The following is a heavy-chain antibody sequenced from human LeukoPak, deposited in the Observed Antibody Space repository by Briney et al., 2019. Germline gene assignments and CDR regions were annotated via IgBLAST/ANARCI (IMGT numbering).Heavy chain of an antibody. J-gene: IGHJ4*02. CDR2: IYIGGYT. CDR3: ATATVTGGFDY. CDR1: GFTVSNNY. V-gene: IGHV3-66*01. Sequence: GGSLRLSCAASGFTVSNNYMSWVRQAPGKGLEWVSFIYIGGYTYPADSVKGRFTFSRDNSKNTLYLQMNSLRVEDTAVYYCATATVTGGFDYWGQGTLVTVSS. D-gene: IGHD6-19*01.